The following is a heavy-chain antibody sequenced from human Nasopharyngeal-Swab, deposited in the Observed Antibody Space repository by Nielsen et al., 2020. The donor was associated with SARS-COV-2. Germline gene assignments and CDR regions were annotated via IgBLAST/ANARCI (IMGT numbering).Heavy chain of an antibody. V-gene: IGHV1-69*13. J-gene: IGHJ6*03. CDR2: IIPIFGTA. Sequence: SVKVSCKASGGTFSSYAISWVRQAPGQGLEWMGGIIPIFGTANYAQKFQGGVTITADESTSTAYMELSSLRSEDTAVYYCAVGATGYYYMDVWGIGTTVTVSS. CDR1: GGTFSSYA. CDR3: AVGATGYYYMDV. D-gene: IGHD1-26*01.